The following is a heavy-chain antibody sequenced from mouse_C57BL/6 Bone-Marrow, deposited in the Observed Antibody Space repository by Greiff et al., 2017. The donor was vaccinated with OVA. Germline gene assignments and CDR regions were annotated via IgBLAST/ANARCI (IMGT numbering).Heavy chain of an antibody. CDR3: ARGGGYPAWFAY. Sequence: EVQLQQSGPELVKPGASVKISCKASGYSFTDYNMNWVQQSTGKSLEWIGVINPNYGTTSYNQKFKGKATLTVDKSSSTAYMQLNSLTSEDSAVYYCARGGGYPAWFAYWGQGTLVTVSA. J-gene: IGHJ3*01. D-gene: IGHD2-2*01. V-gene: IGHV1-39*01. CDR1: GYSFTDYN. CDR2: INPNYGTT.